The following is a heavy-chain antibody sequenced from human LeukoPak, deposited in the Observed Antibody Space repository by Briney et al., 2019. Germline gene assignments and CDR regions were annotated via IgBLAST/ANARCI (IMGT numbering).Heavy chain of an antibody. V-gene: IGHV4-31*03. CDR1: GGSISSSGYY. Sequence: SETLSFTCTVSGGSISSSGYYWNWLRQHPGKGLEWIGYISYSGSTYYNPSLKSRLTISVDTSKNQFSLKLSSVTAADTAVYYCAGVESGSYSVDYWGQGTLVTVSS. J-gene: IGHJ4*02. CDR2: ISYSGST. D-gene: IGHD1-26*01. CDR3: AGVESGSYSVDY.